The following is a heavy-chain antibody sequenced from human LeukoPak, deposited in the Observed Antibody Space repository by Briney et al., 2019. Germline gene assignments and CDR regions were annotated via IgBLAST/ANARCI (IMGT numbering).Heavy chain of an antibody. Sequence: GGSLRLSCAASGFTFSSYTMHWVRQIPGERPEWVPSISGDTTYIYYADSVKGRFTISRDNTNTSLFLQMNGLRAEDTATYFCARRGTDASFSFFDVWGQGTMVTVSS. D-gene: IGHD1-1*01. J-gene: IGHJ3*01. CDR1: GFTFSSYT. V-gene: IGHV3-21*01. CDR3: ARRGTDASFSFFDV. CDR2: ISGDTTYI.